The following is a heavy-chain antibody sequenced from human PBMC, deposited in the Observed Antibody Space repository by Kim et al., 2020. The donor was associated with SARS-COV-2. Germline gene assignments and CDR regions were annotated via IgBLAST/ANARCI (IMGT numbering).Heavy chain of an antibody. CDR3: ARDTITMVRGRYYYYGIDV. Sequence: SVKVSCKASGGTFSSYAISWVRQAPGQGLEWMGGIIPIFGTANYAQKFQGRVTITADESTSTAYMELSSLRSEDTAVYYCARDTITMVRGRYYYYGIDVWGQGTPVTVSS. CDR1: GGTFSSYA. D-gene: IGHD3-10*01. CDR2: IIPIFGTA. J-gene: IGHJ6*02. V-gene: IGHV1-69*13.